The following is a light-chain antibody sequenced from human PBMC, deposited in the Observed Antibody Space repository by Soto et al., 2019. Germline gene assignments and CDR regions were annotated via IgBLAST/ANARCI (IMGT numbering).Light chain of an antibody. CDR1: NIGSKS. Sequence: YELTQPPSVSVAPGQTARITCGGNNIGSKSVHWYQQKPGQAPVLVVYDDSDRPSGSPERFSGSNSGNTATLTISRVEAGDEADYYCQVWDSSSDHVVFGGGTKVTVL. CDR2: DDS. CDR3: QVWDSSSDHVV. V-gene: IGLV3-21*02. J-gene: IGLJ2*01.